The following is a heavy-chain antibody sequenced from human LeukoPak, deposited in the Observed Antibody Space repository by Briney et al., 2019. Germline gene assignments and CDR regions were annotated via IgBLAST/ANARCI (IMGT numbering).Heavy chain of an antibody. Sequence: GGSLRLSCAASGFTFSSYEMNWVRQAPGKGLEWVSYISSSGSTIYYADSVKGQFTISRDNAKNSLYLQMNSLRAEDTAVYYCARDQYDFWSGYYGMDVWGQGTTVTVSS. CDR2: ISSSGSTI. CDR3: ARDQYDFWSGYYGMDV. J-gene: IGHJ6*02. D-gene: IGHD3-3*01. V-gene: IGHV3-48*03. CDR1: GFTFSSYE.